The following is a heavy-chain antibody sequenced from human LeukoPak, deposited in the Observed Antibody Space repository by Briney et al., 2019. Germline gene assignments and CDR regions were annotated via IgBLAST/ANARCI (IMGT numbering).Heavy chain of an antibody. CDR3: AIKASQWGY. V-gene: IGHV1-46*01. CDR1: GYTFTNYF. D-gene: IGHD1-26*01. J-gene: IGHJ4*02. CDR2: INPGGANT. Sequence: ASVKVSCKASGYTFTNYFIHWVRQAPGQGLEWMGLINPGGANTNYAQNFQGRVTMTRDTSTSTVYMELSSLRSDDTAVYFCAIKASQWGYWGQGTLVTVSS.